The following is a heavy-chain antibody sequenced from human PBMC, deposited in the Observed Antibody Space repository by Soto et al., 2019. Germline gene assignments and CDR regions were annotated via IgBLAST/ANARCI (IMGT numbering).Heavy chain of an antibody. D-gene: IGHD3-22*01. Sequence: EVQLVESGGGLVRPGGSLRLSCEVSGFPFSYYWVNWVRQAPGKGLMWVSRINSDGTNINYADSVKGRFTISRDTAKNTAYLQMNSLRSEDTAVYYCATIKGESGTYYDRALDYWGQGTLVTVSS. CDR3: ATIKGESGTYYDRALDY. J-gene: IGHJ4*02. CDR2: INSDGTNI. V-gene: IGHV3-74*01. CDR1: GFPFSYYW.